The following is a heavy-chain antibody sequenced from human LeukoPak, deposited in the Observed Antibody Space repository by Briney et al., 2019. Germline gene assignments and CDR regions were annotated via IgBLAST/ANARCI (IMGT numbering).Heavy chain of an antibody. Sequence: SEPLSLTCTVSGGSISSYYWSWIRQPPGEGLEWIGYIYYSGSTNYNPSLKSRVTISVDTSKNQFSLKLSSVTAADTAVYYCARGYSNRDAFDIWGQGTMVTVSS. CDR3: ARGYSNRDAFDI. J-gene: IGHJ3*02. CDR2: IYYSGST. D-gene: IGHD4-11*01. V-gene: IGHV4-59*01. CDR1: GGSISSYY.